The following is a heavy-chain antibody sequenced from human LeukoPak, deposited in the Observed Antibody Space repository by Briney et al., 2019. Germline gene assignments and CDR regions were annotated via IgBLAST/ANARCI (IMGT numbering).Heavy chain of an antibody. CDR3: ARQGGSRGWYGWFDP. CDR1: GYSISSGYY. CDR2: IYHSGST. V-gene: IGHV4-38-2*01. Sequence: SETLSLTCAVSGYSISSGYYWGWIRQPPGKGLEWIGSIYHSGSTYYNPSLKSRVTISVDTSKNQFSLKLSSVTAADTAVYYCARQGGSRGWYGWFDPRGQGTLVTVSS. J-gene: IGHJ5*02. D-gene: IGHD6-19*01.